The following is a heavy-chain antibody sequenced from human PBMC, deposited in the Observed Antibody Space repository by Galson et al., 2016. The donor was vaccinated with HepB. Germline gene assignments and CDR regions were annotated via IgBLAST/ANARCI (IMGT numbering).Heavy chain of an antibody. Sequence: SLRLSCAASGFTLSLNGMHWVRRAPGRGLEWVSSLGGSGVNTYYTAPVNGRFTISRDNSKNTVHLQFNSLRGEDTAMYYCAKDGYMAPQLGFFESWGQGILVSVSS. V-gene: IGHV3-23*01. CDR2: LGGSGVNT. CDR3: AKDGYMAPQLGFFES. CDR1: GFTLSLNG. J-gene: IGHJ4*02. D-gene: IGHD5-18*01.